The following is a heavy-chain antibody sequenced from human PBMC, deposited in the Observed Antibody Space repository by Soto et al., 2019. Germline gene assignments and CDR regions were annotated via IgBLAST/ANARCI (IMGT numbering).Heavy chain of an antibody. CDR1: GGTFSSYA. V-gene: IGHV1-69*13. Sequence: ASVKVSCKASGGTFSSYAISWVRQAPGQGLEWMGGIIPIFGTANYAQKFQGRVTITADESTSTAYMELSSLRSEDTAVYYCARDPSYPPKSGYYSWFDPWGQGTLVTVSS. CDR2: IIPIFGTA. J-gene: IGHJ5*02. D-gene: IGHD3-3*01. CDR3: ARDPSYPPKSGYYSWFDP.